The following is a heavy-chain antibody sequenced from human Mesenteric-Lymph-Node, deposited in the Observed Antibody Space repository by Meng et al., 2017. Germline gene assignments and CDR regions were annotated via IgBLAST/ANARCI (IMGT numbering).Heavy chain of an antibody. V-gene: IGHV3-7*01. CDR2: IKQDGSEK. CDR1: GFTFSSYW. Sequence: LSLTCAASGFTFSSYWMSWVRQAPGKGLEWVANIKQDGSEKYYVDSVKGRFTISRDNAKNLLYLQMSSLRAEDTAVYYCARVRGWYHFDYWGQGTLVTVSS. J-gene: IGHJ4*02. CDR3: ARVRGWYHFDY. D-gene: IGHD6-19*01.